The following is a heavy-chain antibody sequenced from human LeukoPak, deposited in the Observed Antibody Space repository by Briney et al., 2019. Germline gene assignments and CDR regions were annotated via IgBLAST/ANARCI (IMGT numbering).Heavy chain of an antibody. CDR2: INHSGSA. CDR3: ARGPNPVMMTAILDY. J-gene: IGHJ4*02. CDR1: GGSFSGYY. Sequence: PSETLSLTCAVYGGSFSGYYWSWIRQPPGKGLEWIGEINHSGSANYNPSLKGRLTISVDTSKSQFSLNLRSVSAADTAVYYCARGPNPVMMTAILDYWGQGALVTVSS. V-gene: IGHV4-34*01. D-gene: IGHD2-21*02.